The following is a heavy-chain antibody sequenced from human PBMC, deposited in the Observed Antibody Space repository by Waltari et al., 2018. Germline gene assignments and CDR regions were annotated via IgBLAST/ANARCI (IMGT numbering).Heavy chain of an antibody. CDR3: ARELTVTTTAEYFQH. V-gene: IGHV1-2*02. J-gene: IGHJ1*01. Sequence: QVQLVQSGAEVKKPGASVKVSCKASGYTFTDYYMHWVRQAPGQGLDGMGWIHPKSGGTKYAEKFQGRVTMTRDTSISTAYMDLSRLRSDDTAVYYCARELTVTTTAEYFQHWGQGTLITVSS. CDR2: IHPKSGGT. D-gene: IGHD4-17*01. CDR1: GYTFTDYY.